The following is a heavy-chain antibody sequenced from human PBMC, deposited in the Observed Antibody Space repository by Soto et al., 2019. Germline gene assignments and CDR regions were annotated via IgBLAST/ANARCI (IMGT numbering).Heavy chain of an antibody. CDR1: GFTFSSYA. CDR3: AKDPDYGDYVGWFDP. Sequence: GSLRLSCAASGFTFSSYAMSWVRQAPGKGLEWVSAISGSGGSTYYADSVKGRFTISRDNSKNTLYLQMNSLRAEDTAVYYCAKDPDYGDYVGWFDPWGQGTLVTVSS. V-gene: IGHV3-23*01. D-gene: IGHD4-17*01. CDR2: ISGSGGST. J-gene: IGHJ5*02.